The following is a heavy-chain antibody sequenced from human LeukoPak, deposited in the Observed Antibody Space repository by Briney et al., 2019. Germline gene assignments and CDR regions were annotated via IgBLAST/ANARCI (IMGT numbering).Heavy chain of an antibody. V-gene: IGHV4-4*07. CDR2: IYTSGST. CDR1: GGSISSYY. CDR3: ARGTSSGVAPYYYYYYMDV. J-gene: IGHJ6*03. D-gene: IGHD3-10*01. Sequence: ASETLSLTCTVSGGSISSYYWSWIRQPAGKGLEWIGRIYTSGSTNYNPSLKSRVTMSVDTSNNQYSLKLSSVTAADTAVYYCARGTSSGVAPYYYYYYMDVWGKGTTVTVS.